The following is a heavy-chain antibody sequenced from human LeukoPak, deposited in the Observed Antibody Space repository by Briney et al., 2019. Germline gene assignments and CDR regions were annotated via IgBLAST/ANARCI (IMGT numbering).Heavy chain of an antibody. CDR3: ARERYEAAAPHGYYYYGMDV. J-gene: IGHJ6*02. CDR2: ISAYNGNT. Sequence: ASVKVSCKASGYTFTSYGISWVRQAPGQGLEWMGWISAYNGNTNYAQKLQGRVTMTTDTSTSTAYMELRSLRSDDTAVYYCARERYEAAAPHGYYYYGMDVWGQGTTVTVSS. D-gene: IGHD6-13*01. CDR1: GYTFTSYG. V-gene: IGHV1-18*01.